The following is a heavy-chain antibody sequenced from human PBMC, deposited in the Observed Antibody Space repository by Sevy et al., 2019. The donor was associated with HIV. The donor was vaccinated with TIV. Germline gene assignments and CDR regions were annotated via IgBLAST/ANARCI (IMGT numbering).Heavy chain of an antibody. D-gene: IGHD3-10*01. Sequence: GGSLRLSCAASGFTFSSYDMHWVRQATGKGLEWVSAIGTAGDPYYPGSVKGRFTISRENAKNSLYLQMNSLRAGDTAVYYCARSPGPTYGSGSYGTDYYYYYGMDVWGQGTTVTVSS. J-gene: IGHJ6*02. V-gene: IGHV3-13*05. CDR1: GFTFSSYD. CDR2: IGTAGDP. CDR3: ARSPGPTYGSGSYGTDYYYYYGMDV.